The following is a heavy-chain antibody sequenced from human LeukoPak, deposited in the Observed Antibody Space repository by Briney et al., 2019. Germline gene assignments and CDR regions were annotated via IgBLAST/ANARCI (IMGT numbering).Heavy chain of an antibody. J-gene: IGHJ5*02. V-gene: IGHV4-59*01. CDR2: VYHTGST. CDR3: AAERGDSTWYNWLDP. CDR1: GGSMRDYY. Sequence: SETLSLTCTVSGGSMRDYYWTWIRQPPGKGLEWLGYVYHTGSTHYNPSLEGRLSVSVDTSKNQFSLTLTSVTAADTALYYCAAERGDSTWYNWLDPWGQGALVTVSP. D-gene: IGHD3-10*01.